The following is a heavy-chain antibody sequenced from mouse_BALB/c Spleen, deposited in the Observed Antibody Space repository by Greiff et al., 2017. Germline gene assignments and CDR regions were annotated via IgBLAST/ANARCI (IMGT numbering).Heavy chain of an antibody. CDR2: ISDGGSYT. J-gene: IGHJ4*01. CDR3: ARERGNYVGAMDY. Sequence: EVHLVESGGGLVKPGGSLKLSCAASGFTFSDSYMHWVRQTPEKRLEWVATISDGGSYTYYPDSVKGRFTISRDNAKNNLYLQMSSLKSEDTAMYYCARERGNYVGAMDYWGQGTSVTVSS. D-gene: IGHD2-1*01. CDR1: GFTFSDSY. V-gene: IGHV5-4*02.